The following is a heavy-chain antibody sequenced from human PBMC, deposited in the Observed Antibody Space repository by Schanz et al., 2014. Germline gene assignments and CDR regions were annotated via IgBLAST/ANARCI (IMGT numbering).Heavy chain of an antibody. CDR3: ARDSNGDDGYRFWFDS. Sequence: EVQLLESGGGLVQPGGSLRLSCAASGITFSSHSFNWVRQAPGKGLEWISYITGTGTVMYADSVKGRFTISRDNGKNSLSLQMNSLRVEDTAIYYCARDSNGDDGYRFWFDSWGQGILVTVSS. V-gene: IGHV3-48*01. CDR2: ITGTGTV. CDR1: GITFSSHS. D-gene: IGHD4-17*01. J-gene: IGHJ5*01.